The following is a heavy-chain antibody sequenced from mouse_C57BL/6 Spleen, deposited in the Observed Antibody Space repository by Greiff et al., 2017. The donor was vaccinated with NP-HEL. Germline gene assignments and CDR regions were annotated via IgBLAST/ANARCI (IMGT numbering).Heavy chain of an antibody. D-gene: IGHD2-1*01. CDR3: ARNRMSYGNYWYFDV. J-gene: IGHJ1*03. Sequence: QVQLKESGPGLVAPSQSLSITCTVSGFSLTSYAISWVRQPPGKGLAWLGVIWTGGGTNYNSALKSRLSISKDNSKSQVFLKMNSLQTDDTARYYCARNRMSYGNYWYFDVWGTGTTVTVSS. V-gene: IGHV2-9-1*01. CDR1: GFSLTSYA. CDR2: IWTGGGT.